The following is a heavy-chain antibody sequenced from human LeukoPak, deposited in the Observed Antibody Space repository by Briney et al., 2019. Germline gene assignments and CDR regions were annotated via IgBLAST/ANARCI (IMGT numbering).Heavy chain of an antibody. CDR2: IIPKFGTA. D-gene: IGHD3-10*01. CDR1: GGTFRSNA. CDR3: ARASYGSGTYAVEYYYMDV. V-gene: IGHV1-69*13. Sequence: SVKVSCKASGGTFRSNAISWVRQAPGQGLEWMGGIIPKFGTANYAQKFQGRVTITADESTSTAYMELSSLRSEDTAVYHCARASYGSGTYAVEYYYMDVWGKGTTVTISS. J-gene: IGHJ6*03.